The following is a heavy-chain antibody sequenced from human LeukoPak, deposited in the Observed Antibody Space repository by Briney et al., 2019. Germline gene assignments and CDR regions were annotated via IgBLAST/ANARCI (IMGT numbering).Heavy chain of an antibody. CDR2: INSRGKTI. Sequence: EGSLRLSCAASGLTFNDYSMSWIRQAPGKGLEWVSYINSRGKTIYYADSVKGRFTISRDNAKSSLYLQMNSLRAEDTAVYYCASLYYGAADYWGQGTLVTVSS. D-gene: IGHD4-17*01. CDR1: GLTFNDYS. J-gene: IGHJ4*02. V-gene: IGHV3-11*01. CDR3: ASLYYGAADY.